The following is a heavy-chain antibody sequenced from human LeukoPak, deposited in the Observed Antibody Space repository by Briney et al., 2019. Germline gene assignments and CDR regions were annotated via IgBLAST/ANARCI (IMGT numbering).Heavy chain of an antibody. V-gene: IGHV3-21*01. CDR3: AREGSGYDLLYYYYYYMDV. D-gene: IGHD5-12*01. Sequence: GGSLRLSCAASGFIFSDYSITWVRQAPGKGLEWVSAISSRGRYFYYADSMEGRFTISRDNAKNSLYLQMNSLRAEDTAVYYCAREGSGYDLLYYYYYYMDVWGKGTTVTISS. CDR1: GFIFSDYS. J-gene: IGHJ6*03. CDR2: ISSRGRYF.